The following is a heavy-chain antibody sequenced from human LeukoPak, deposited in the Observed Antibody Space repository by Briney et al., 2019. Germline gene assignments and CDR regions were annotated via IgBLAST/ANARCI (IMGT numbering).Heavy chain of an antibody. CDR3: ARAPGEGWFDP. CDR1: GFTFSSYW. Sequence: PGGSLRLSCAASGFTFSSYWMSWVRQAPGKGLEWVASIKQDGSEKYYVDSVKSRFTISRDNAKNSLYLQMNSLRAEDTALYYCARAPGEGWFDPWGQGTLVTVSS. D-gene: IGHD4-17*01. V-gene: IGHV3-7*01. J-gene: IGHJ5*02. CDR2: IKQDGSEK.